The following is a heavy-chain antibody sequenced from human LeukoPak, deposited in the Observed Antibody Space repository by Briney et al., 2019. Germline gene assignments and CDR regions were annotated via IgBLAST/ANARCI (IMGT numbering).Heavy chain of an antibody. Sequence: PGRSLRLSCAASGFTFSSYGMHWVRQAPGKGLEWVAVISYDGSNKYYADSVKGRFTISRDNSKNTLYLQMNSLRAEDTAVYYCAKDAAAGGFDYWGQGTLVTVSS. CDR3: AKDAAAGGFDY. CDR2: ISYDGSNK. J-gene: IGHJ4*02. CDR1: GFTFSSYG. V-gene: IGHV3-30*18. D-gene: IGHD6-13*01.